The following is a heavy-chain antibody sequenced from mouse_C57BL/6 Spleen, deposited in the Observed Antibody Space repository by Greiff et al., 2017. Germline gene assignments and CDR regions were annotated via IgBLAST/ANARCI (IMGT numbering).Heavy chain of an antibody. Sequence: QVQLQQPGAELVKPGASVKLSCKASGYTFTSYWMQWVKQRPGQGLEWIGEIDPSDSYTNYNQNFKGKATLTVDTSSSTAYMQLSSLTSEDSAVYYCAIRTNYYAMDYWGQGTSVTVSS. CDR1: GYTFTSYW. J-gene: IGHJ4*01. CDR3: AIRTNYYAMDY. V-gene: IGHV1-50*01. CDR2: IDPSDSYT.